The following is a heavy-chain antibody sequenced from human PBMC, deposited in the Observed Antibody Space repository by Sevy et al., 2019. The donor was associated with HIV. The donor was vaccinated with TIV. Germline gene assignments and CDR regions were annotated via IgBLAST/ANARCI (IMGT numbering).Heavy chain of an antibody. Sequence: GVSLRLSCAASGFSVNSNYMTWVRQAPGKGLDWVSIIYSDGSTKYADALKGRFTISRDNSKNTMYLQMNSLRVEDTAVYYCARGGTIFGLVRHYFDYWGQGTLVTVSS. CDR3: ARGGTIFGLVRHYFDY. CDR2: IYSDGST. D-gene: IGHD3-3*01. J-gene: IGHJ4*02. V-gene: IGHV3-66*01. CDR1: GFSVNSNY.